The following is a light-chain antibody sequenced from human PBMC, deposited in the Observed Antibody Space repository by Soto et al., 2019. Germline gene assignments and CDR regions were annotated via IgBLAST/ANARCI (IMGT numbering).Light chain of an antibody. CDR3: PSYVGHDIWV. V-gene: IGLV2-8*01. CDR2: EVT. Sequence: QSALTQPPSASGSPGQSVTISCTGTSSDVGAYKYVSWYQQYPGKAPKLMIYEVTKRPSGVPDRFSGSKSGNTASLTVSGLHAEEEADYYSPSYVGHDIWVFGGGTKVTVL. CDR1: SSDVGAYKY. J-gene: IGLJ3*02.